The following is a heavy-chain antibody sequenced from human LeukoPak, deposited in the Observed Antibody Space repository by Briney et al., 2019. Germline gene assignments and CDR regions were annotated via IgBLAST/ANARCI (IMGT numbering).Heavy chain of an antibody. J-gene: IGHJ4*02. CDR1: GFTFSSYG. CDR3: ARGAGRYYDSSGYYIDF. Sequence: PGGSLRLSCVASGFTFSSYGMHWVRQAPGKGLEWVAFLRYDGSNNYYAESAKGRFTISRDNSKNMLYLQMNSLRAEDTALYHCARGAGRYYDSSGYYIDFWGQGTLVTVSS. V-gene: IGHV3-30*02. CDR2: LRYDGSNN. D-gene: IGHD3-22*01.